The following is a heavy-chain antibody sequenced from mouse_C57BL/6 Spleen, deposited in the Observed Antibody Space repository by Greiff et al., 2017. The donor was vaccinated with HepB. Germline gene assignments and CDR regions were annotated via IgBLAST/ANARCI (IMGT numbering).Heavy chain of an antibody. D-gene: IGHD1-1*01. CDR2: INPNNGGT. J-gene: IGHJ1*03. CDR3: ARFITTVVAKRYVGV. V-gene: IGHV1-22*01. CDR1: GYTFTDYN. Sequence: VQLQQSGPELVKPGASVKMSCKASGYTFTDYNMHWVKQSHGKSLEWIGYINPNNGGTSYNQKFKGKAKLTVNKSSSTAYMELRSLTSEDSAVYYCARFITTVVAKRYVGVWGTGTTVTVSS.